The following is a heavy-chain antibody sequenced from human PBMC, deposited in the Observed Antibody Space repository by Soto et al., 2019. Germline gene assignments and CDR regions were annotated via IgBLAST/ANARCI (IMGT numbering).Heavy chain of an antibody. CDR3: AREGLYYDSSGYSSMNDAFDI. V-gene: IGHV3-30-3*01. D-gene: IGHD3-22*01. CDR2: ISYDGSNK. Sequence: GGSLRLSCAASGFTFSSYAMHWVRQAPGKGLEWVAVISYDGSNKYYADSVKGRFTISRDNSKNTLYLQMNSLRAEDTAVYYCAREGLYYDSSGYSSMNDAFDIWGQGTMVTVS. J-gene: IGHJ3*02. CDR1: GFTFSSYA.